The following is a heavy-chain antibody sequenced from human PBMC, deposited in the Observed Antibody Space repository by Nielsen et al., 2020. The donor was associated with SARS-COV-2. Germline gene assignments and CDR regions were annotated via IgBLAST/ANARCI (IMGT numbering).Heavy chain of an antibody. CDR3: ARVGRRFGESP. D-gene: IGHD3-10*01. J-gene: IGHJ5*02. Sequence: SQTLSLTCGVSGGSLDNFYWSWIRQSPGKGLEWLGEINHGGSTIYNPSIKSRISISTDASKNQFSLRLTSVTAADTAVYYCARVGRRFGESPWGQGTLVTVSS. V-gene: IGHV4-34*01. CDR2: INHGGST. CDR1: GGSLDNFY.